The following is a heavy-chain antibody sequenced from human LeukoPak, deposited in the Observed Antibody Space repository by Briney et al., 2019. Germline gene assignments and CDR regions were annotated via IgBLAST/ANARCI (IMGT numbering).Heavy chain of an antibody. CDR3: ATGFFYYYSMDV. CDR1: GSTFSSYW. V-gene: IGHV3-74*01. J-gene: IGHJ6*03. CDR2: INSDGSTT. Sequence: GGSLRLSCAASGSTFSSYWMHWVRQAPGKGLVWVSRINSDGSTTTYADSVKGRFTISRDNAKNTLYLQMNSLRAEDTAVYYCATGFFYYYSMDVWAKGTTVTV. D-gene: IGHD3-10*01.